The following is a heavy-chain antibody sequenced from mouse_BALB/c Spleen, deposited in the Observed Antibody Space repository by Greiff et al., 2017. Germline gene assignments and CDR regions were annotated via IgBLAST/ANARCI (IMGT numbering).Heavy chain of an antibody. CDR1: GYSITSDYA. CDR3: ARSRYGNYDAMDY. CDR2: ISYSGST. D-gene: IGHD2-1*01. J-gene: IGHJ4*01. Sequence: DVKLQESGPGLVKPSQSLSLTCTVTGYSITSDYAWNWIRQFPGNKLEWMGYISYSGSTSYNPSLKSRISITRDTSKNQFFLQLNSVTTEDTATYYCARSRYGNYDAMDYWGQGTSVTVSS. V-gene: IGHV3-2*02.